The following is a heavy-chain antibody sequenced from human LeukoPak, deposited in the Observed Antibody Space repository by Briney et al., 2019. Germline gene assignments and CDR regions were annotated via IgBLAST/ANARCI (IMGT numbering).Heavy chain of an antibody. CDR1: RFTFSSYS. CDR3: ARPDSSGYYSDYYYMDV. Sequence: GGSLRLSCAASRFTFSSYSMNCVRQAPGKGLECFSSINSRSSYIFYADSVKGLFTISRDNPKNSLYLQMNSQGAEDTAVYYCARPDSSGYYSDYYYMDVWGKGTTVTVSS. V-gene: IGHV3-21*01. J-gene: IGHJ6*03. CDR2: INSRSSYI. D-gene: IGHD3-22*01.